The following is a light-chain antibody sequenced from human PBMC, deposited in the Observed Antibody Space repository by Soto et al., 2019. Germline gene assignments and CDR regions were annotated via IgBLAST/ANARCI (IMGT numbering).Light chain of an antibody. CDR2: EVT. CDR1: SSDVGEYNY. J-gene: IGLJ2*01. V-gene: IGLV2-8*01. Sequence: QSVLTQPPSASGSPGQSVTFSCTGTSSDVGEYNYVSWYQQHPGKAPKLMIYEVTERPSGVPDRFSGSKSGNTASLTVSGLQAADEADYYCTSYAGSNNVVFGGGTKLTVL. CDR3: TSYAGSNNVV.